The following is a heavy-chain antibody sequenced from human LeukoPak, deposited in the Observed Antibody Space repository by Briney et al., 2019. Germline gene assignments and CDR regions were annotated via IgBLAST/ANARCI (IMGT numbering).Heavy chain of an antibody. J-gene: IGHJ4*02. Sequence: PSETLSLTCAVYGGSFSGYYWSWIRQPPGKGLEWIGYIYYSGSTYYNPSLKSRVTISVDTSKNQFSLKLSSVTAADTAVYYCARVVRWLSGAGYYFDYWGQGTLVTVSS. V-gene: IGHV4-30-4*08. CDR3: ARVVRWLSGAGYYFDY. CDR2: IYYSGST. D-gene: IGHD3-22*01. CDR1: GGSFSGYY.